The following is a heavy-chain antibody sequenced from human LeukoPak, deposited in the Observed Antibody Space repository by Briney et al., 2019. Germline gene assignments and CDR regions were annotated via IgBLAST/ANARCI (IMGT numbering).Heavy chain of an antibody. V-gene: IGHV4-39*01. D-gene: IGHD2-15*01. CDR3: ARHFGYCSGGSCYHFDY. J-gene: IGHJ4*02. CDR1: GGSISSSSHX. Sequence: PSETLSLTCTVSGGSISSSSHXXGWIRQPPGKGLEXXXXXXYSGSTYYNPSLTSRVTISVDTSKNQFSLKLSSVTAADTAVYHCARHFGYCSGGSCYHFDYWGQGTLVSVSS. CDR2: XXYSGST.